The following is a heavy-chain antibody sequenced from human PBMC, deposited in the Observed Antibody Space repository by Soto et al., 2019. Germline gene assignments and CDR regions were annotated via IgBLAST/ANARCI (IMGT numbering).Heavy chain of an antibody. CDR2: INAGNGNT. J-gene: IGHJ4*02. CDR3: ARAYGSGSYALPDY. CDR1: GYTFTSYA. D-gene: IGHD3-10*01. Sequence: QVQLVQSGAEVKKPGASVKVSCKATGYTFTSYAMHWVRQAPGQRLEWMGWINAGNGNTKYSQKFQGRVTITRDTSASTAYMELSSLRSEDTAVYYCARAYGSGSYALPDYWGQGTLVTVSS. V-gene: IGHV1-3*01.